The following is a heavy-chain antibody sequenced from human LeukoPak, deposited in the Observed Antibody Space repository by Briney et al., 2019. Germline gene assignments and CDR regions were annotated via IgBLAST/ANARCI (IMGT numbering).Heavy chain of an antibody. V-gene: IGHV4-39*07. CDR2: IYYSGST. J-gene: IGHJ4*02. CDR1: GGSISSRSYY. D-gene: IGHD3-3*01. Sequence: PSETLSLTCTVAGGSISSRSYYWGWIRQPPGKGLEWIGSIYYSGSTYYNPSLKSRVTISVDTSKNQFSLKLSSVTAADTAVYYCWSRMVIFGVVDIDYWGQGTLVTVSS. CDR3: WSRMVIFGVVDIDY.